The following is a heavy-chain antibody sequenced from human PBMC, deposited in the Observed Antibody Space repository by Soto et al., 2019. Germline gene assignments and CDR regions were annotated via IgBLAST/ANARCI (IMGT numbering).Heavy chain of an antibody. CDR3: ARGRLSHYRYYYGMDV. CDR1: GGSFSGYY. CDR2: INHSGST. J-gene: IGHJ6*02. D-gene: IGHD1-26*01. V-gene: IGHV4-34*01. Sequence: PSETLSLTCAVYGGSFSGYYWSWIRQPPGKGLEWIGEINHSGSTNYNPSLKSRVTISVDTSKNQFSLKLSSVTAADTAVYYCARGRLSHYRYYYGMDVWGQGTTVTVSS.